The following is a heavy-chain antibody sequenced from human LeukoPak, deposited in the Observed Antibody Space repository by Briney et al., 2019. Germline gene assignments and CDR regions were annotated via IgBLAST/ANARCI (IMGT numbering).Heavy chain of an antibody. CDR1: GGSISSFH. D-gene: IGHD3/OR15-3a*01. CDR2: IYDSGST. Sequence: SETLSLTCTVSGGSISSFHWSWIRQPPGKGLEHIGNIYDSGSTYYNPSLKSRVTISVDTSKNQFSLKLSSVTAADTAVYYCARGGLPRENWFDPWGQGTLVTVSS. V-gene: IGHV4-59*12. J-gene: IGHJ5*02. CDR3: ARGGLPRENWFDP.